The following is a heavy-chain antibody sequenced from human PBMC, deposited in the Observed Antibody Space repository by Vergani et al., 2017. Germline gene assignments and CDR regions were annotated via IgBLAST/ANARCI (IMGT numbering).Heavy chain of an antibody. Sequence: QVQLVQSGAEVKKPGASVKVSCKASGYTFTSYYMHWVRQAPGQGLEWMGIINPSGGSTSYAQKFQGRVTMTRDTSTSTVYMELSSLRSEDTAVYYCARTNKTLYQLLHGYYYGMDVWGQGTTVTVSS. V-gene: IGHV1-46*01. D-gene: IGHD2-2*01. CDR3: ARTNKTLYQLLHGYYYGMDV. CDR1: GYTFTSYY. CDR2: INPSGGST. J-gene: IGHJ6*02.